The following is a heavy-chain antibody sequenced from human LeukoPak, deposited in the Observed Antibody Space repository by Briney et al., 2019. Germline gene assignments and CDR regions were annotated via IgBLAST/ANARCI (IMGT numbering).Heavy chain of an antibody. J-gene: IGHJ4*02. Sequence: SETLSLTCAVYGGSFSGYYWSWIRQPPGKGLEWIGEVNHSGSTNYNPSLKSRVTISVDTSKNQFSLKLSSVTAADTAVYYCARRSVNYYDSSGYFGFDFDYWGQGTLVTVSS. CDR1: GGSFSGYY. D-gene: IGHD3-22*01. CDR2: VNHSGST. CDR3: ARRSVNYYDSSGYFGFDFDY. V-gene: IGHV4-34*01.